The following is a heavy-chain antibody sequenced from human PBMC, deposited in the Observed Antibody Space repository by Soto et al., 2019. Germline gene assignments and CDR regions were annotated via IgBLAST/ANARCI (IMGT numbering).Heavy chain of an antibody. Sequence: QVQLVQSGAEEKKPGASVKVSCKASGYTFTSYAMHWVRQAPGQRLEWMGWINAVNGNTKYSQKFQGRVTITRDTSASTDYMELSSLRSEDTAVYYCARGTGSGMDVWGQGTTVTVSS. J-gene: IGHJ6*02. D-gene: IGHD3-10*01. CDR3: ARGTGSGMDV. CDR1: GYTFTSYA. V-gene: IGHV1-3*05. CDR2: INAVNGNT.